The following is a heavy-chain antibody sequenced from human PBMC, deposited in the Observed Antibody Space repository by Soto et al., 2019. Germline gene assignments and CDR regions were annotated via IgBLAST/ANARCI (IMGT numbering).Heavy chain of an antibody. J-gene: IGHJ5*02. CDR3: ARSSGDNPDYPNWFDP. CDR1: GGSISSGGYY. D-gene: IGHD3-10*01. V-gene: IGHV4-31*03. Sequence: SETLSLTCTVSGGSISSGGYYWSWIRQRPGKGLEWIGYIYYSGSTYYNPSLKSRVTISVDTSKNQFSLKLSSVTAADTAVYYCARSSGDNPDYPNWFDPWGQGTLVTVSS. CDR2: IYYSGST.